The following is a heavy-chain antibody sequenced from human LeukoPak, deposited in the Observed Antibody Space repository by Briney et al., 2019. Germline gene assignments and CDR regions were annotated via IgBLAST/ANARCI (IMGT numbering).Heavy chain of an antibody. CDR2: IDSGSNSI. CDR1: GFTVSNNY. CDR3: ARDLAVAGLYDY. J-gene: IGHJ4*02. D-gene: IGHD6-19*01. Sequence: GGSLRLSCAASGFTVSNNYMSWVRQSPGKGLEWVSYIDSGSNSIYYLDSVKGRFTISRDNAENSLYLQMNSLRAEDTAVYYCARDLAVAGLYDYWGQGTLVTVSS. V-gene: IGHV3-11*04.